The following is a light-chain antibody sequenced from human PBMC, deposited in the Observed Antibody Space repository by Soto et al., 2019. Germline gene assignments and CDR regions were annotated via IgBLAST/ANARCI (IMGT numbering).Light chain of an antibody. CDR1: SSDVGGYNY. V-gene: IGLV2-8*01. CDR3: SSYAGSNNVL. CDR2: EVS. J-gene: IGLJ2*01. Sequence: QSALTQPPSASGSPGQSVTISCTGTSSDVGGYNYVSWYQQHPGKAPKLMISEVSKRPSGVPDRFSGSKSGNTASLTVSGLQADDEADYYCSSYAGSNNVLFGGGTKLPVL.